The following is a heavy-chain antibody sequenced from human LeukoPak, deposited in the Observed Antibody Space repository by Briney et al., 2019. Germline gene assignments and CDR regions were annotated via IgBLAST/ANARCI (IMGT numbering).Heavy chain of an antibody. J-gene: IGHJ4*02. CDR3: AGLVGRYSSGLYYYYFDY. CDR1: GDSINSLDL. V-gene: IGHV4-4*02. D-gene: IGHD3-22*01. Sequence: SETLSLTCTVSGDSINSLDLWSWVRQPPGKGLEWIGEMYLSGTTHSNPSVKSRVTISIDKSKNQFFLNLSSMTAADTAVYYCAGLVGRYSSGLYYYYFDYWGQGTLVTVSS. CDR2: MYLSGTT.